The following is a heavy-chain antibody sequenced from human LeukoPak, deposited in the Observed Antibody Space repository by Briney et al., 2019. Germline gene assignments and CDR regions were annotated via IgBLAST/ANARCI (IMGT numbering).Heavy chain of an antibody. J-gene: IGHJ4*02. CDR1: GNSISSGDYY. D-gene: IGHD3-10*01. V-gene: IGHV4-61*02. Sequence: SETLSLTCTVSGNSISSGDYYWSWIRQPAGKGLEWIGRIHTSGSTNYNPSLKSRVTMSVDTSKNQFSLKLSSVTAADTAVYYCARVDPLLRFGELWGQGTLVTVSS. CDR3: ARVDPLLRFGEL. CDR2: IHTSGST.